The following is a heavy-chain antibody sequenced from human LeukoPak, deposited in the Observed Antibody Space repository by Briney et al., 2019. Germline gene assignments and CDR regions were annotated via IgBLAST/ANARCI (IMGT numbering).Heavy chain of an antibody. D-gene: IGHD3-9*01. V-gene: IGHV3-30*18. J-gene: IGHJ3*02. CDR1: GFTFSSYG. CDR2: IPYDGSNK. CDR3: AKAYYDILTGWGGNALGI. Sequence: TGGSLRLSCAASGFTFSSYGMHWVRQAPGKGLEWVAVIPYDGSNKNYADSVKGRFTVSRDNSKNTLHLQMNSLRAEDTAVYHCAKAYYDILTGWGGNALGISGQGTMVTVSS.